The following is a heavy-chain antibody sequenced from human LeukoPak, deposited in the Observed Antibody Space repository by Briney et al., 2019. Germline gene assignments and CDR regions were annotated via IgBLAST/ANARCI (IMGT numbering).Heavy chain of an antibody. Sequence: PGGSLRLSCVASGFTFSSYWMHWVRQAPGKGLEWVAVISSDGNEKYYTESVKGRFTISRDNSKNTLHLQMDSLRPEDTAFYYCARDKGREGDYWGQGTLVTVSS. J-gene: IGHJ4*02. D-gene: IGHD1-26*01. CDR2: ISSDGNEK. V-gene: IGHV3-30*03. CDR1: GFTFSSYW. CDR3: ARDKGREGDY.